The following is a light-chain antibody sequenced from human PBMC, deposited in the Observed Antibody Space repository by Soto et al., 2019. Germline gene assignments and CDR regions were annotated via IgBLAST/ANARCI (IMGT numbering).Light chain of an antibody. CDR1: SSNIGASYD. Sequence: QSVLTQPPSVSGAPGQRVTISCAGSSSNIGASYDVHWYQQRPGTAPKFVIYGSVNRPSGVPDRFSGSKSGTSASLAIAGIKAEDEADYYYQYYDRRLSGYVFGHHTKVTVL. V-gene: IGLV1-40*01. CDR2: GSV. CDR3: QYYDRRLSGYV. J-gene: IGLJ1*01.